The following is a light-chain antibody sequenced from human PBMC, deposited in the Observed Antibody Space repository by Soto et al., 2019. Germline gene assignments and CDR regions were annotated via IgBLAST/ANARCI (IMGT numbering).Light chain of an antibody. CDR1: QSVSSY. V-gene: IGKV3-11*01. Sequence: EIVLTQSPATLSLSPGERATLSCRASQSVSSYLAWYQQKPGQAPRLLIYDASNRATGITARFSGSGSGTDFTLTISSLEPEDFAVYYCQQRSNWPYTFGQGTKLELK. CDR3: QQRSNWPYT. J-gene: IGKJ2*01. CDR2: DAS.